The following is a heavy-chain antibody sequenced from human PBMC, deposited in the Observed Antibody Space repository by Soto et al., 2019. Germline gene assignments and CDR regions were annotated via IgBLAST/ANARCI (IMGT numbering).Heavy chain of an antibody. Sequence: QVQLVESGGGVVQPGRSLRLSCAASGFTFSSYAMHWVRQAPGKGLEWEAVISYDGSNKYYADSVKGRFTISTDNSKNTLYQQMNSLRAEDTAVYYCARVDRPLAGYSSGWYYFDYWGQGTLVTVSS. D-gene: IGHD6-19*01. CDR1: GFTFSSYA. V-gene: IGHV3-30-3*01. CDR3: ARVDRPLAGYSSGWYYFDY. CDR2: ISYDGSNK. J-gene: IGHJ4*02.